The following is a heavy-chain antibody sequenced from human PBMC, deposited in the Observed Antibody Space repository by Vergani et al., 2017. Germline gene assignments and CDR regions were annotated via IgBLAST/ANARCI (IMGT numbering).Heavy chain of an antibody. V-gene: IGHV5-51*01. Sequence: EVQLVQSGAEVKKPGESLKISCQISGYSFTNYWICWVRQMPGQGLEWLGIIHPADSDTRYSPSFQGQVTISVDESISTAYLQRSSLRASDSAMYYCARLYGRDSSGSKSFDYWGQGTLVTVSS. CDR1: GYSFTNYW. D-gene: IGHD3-22*01. CDR3: ARLYGRDSSGSKSFDY. CDR2: IHPADSDT. J-gene: IGHJ4*02.